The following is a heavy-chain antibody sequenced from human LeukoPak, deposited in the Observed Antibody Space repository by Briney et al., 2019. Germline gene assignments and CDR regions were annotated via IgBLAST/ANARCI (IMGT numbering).Heavy chain of an antibody. CDR3: AKDGGVYYYDSSGPQYFQH. J-gene: IGHJ1*01. CDR2: ISSSTSTI. V-gene: IGHV3-48*01. CDR1: GFTFSNYN. D-gene: IGHD3-22*01. Sequence: GGSLRLSCAASGFTFSNYNMNWVRQAPGKGLEWVSYISSSTSTIYYADSVKGRFTISRDNSKNTLYLQMNSLRAEDTAVYYCAKDGGVYYYDSSGPQYFQHWGQGTLVTVSS.